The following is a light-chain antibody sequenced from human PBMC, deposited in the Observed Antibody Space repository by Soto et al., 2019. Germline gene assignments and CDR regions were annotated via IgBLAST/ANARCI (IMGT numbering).Light chain of an antibody. CDR3: QQYNNWPLS. CDR2: GAS. Sequence: EIVMTQSPPTLSVSPGEGATLSCRASQSVSSNFAWYQQKPGQAPRLLIYGASTRATGIPARFSGSGSGTEFTLTISSLQSEDFAVYYCQQYNNWPLSFGQGTKVDIK. CDR1: QSVSSN. J-gene: IGKJ1*01. V-gene: IGKV3-15*01.